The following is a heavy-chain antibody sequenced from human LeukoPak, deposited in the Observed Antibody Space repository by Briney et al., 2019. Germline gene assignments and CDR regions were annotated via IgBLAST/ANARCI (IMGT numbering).Heavy chain of an antibody. CDR1: GGSIGSSGYS. CDR2: IFHSGAT. D-gene: IGHD4-17*01. Sequence: PSETLSLTCAVSGGSIGSSGYSWNWIRQPPGKGLEWIGYIFHSGATYYNPSLKSRLTMSVDKSKDTFSLKLTSVTAADTAVYYCARAGHYGDFEEAFDLWGQGTLVTVSS. J-gene: IGHJ3*01. V-gene: IGHV4-30-2*01. CDR3: ARAGHYGDFEEAFDL.